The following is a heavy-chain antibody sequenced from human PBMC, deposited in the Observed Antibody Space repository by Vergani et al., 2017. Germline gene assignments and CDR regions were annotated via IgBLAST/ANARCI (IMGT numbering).Heavy chain of an antibody. CDR3: AKNYEIVAGLLPYDYYDGMDV. CDR2: ISAYNGNT. CDR1: GGTFSSYA. V-gene: IGHV1-18*01. D-gene: IGHD3-9*01. J-gene: IGHJ6*02. Sequence: QVQLVQSGAEVKKPGSSVKVSCKASGGTFSSYAISWVRPAPGQGLEWMGWISAYNGNTNYAQKHQGRVTMTTDTSTSAAYMELRSLRSDDTAVYYGAKNYEIVAGLLPYDYYDGMDVWGQGTTVTVSS.